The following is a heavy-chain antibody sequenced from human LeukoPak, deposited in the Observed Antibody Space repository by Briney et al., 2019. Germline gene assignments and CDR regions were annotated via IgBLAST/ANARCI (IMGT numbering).Heavy chain of an antibody. CDR1: GGSISSSNW. CDR3: ARGYGSGSYYNWFDP. D-gene: IGHD3-10*01. V-gene: IGHV4-4*02. J-gene: IGHJ5*02. Sequence: SETLSLTCAVSGGSISSSNWWSWVRQPPGKGLEWIGEIYDSESTNYNPSLKSRVTISVDASKIQFSLRLRSVTAADTAVYYCARGYGSGSYYNWFDPWGQGTLVTVSS. CDR2: IYDSEST.